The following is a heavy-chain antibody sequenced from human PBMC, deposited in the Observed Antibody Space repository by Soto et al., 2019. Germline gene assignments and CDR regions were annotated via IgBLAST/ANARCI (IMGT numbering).Heavy chain of an antibody. CDR1: GGSVSSGSYY. D-gene: IGHD3-3*01. V-gene: IGHV4-61*01. CDR2: MYYSGST. J-gene: IGHJ3*02. Sequence: SETLSLTCTVSGGSVSSGSYYWSWIRQPPGKGLEWIGYMYYSGSTNYNPSLKSRVTISLVTSKNQFSLKLSSVTAADTAVYFCARTRDFWSGNDALDIWGQGSMVTVSS. CDR3: ARTRDFWSGNDALDI.